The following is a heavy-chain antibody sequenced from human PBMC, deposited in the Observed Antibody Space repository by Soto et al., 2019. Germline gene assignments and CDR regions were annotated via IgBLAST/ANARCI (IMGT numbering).Heavy chain of an antibody. CDR2: IYYSGST. CDR1: GGSISSSSYY. CDR3: ASRGLRFSQCLSNYGMDV. D-gene: IGHD3-3*01. V-gene: IGHV4-39*01. J-gene: IGHJ6*02. Sequence: SETLSLTCTVSGGSISSSSYYWGWIRQPPGKGLGWIGSIYYSGSTYYNPSLKSRVTISVDTSKNQFSLKLSSVTAADTAVYYRASRGLRFSQCLSNYGMDVWGQGTTVAVSS.